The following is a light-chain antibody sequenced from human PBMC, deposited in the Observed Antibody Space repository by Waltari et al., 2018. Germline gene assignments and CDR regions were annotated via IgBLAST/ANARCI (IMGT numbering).Light chain of an antibody. CDR2: YDN. V-gene: IGLV3-21*01. CDR1: NIGGTS. Sequence: SYVLTQAPSVSVAPGKTAKISCGAYNIGGTSVPWSQQKSGQAPVEVIWYDNKRPSGIPVLFSGSNFGNTATLTISRVEGGDEAYYYCQVWDSSSDRVIFGGGTKLSVL. J-gene: IGLJ2*01. CDR3: QVWDSSSDRVI.